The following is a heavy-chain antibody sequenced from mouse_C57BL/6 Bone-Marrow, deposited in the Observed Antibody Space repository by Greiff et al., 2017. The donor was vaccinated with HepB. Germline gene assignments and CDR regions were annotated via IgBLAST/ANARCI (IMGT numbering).Heavy chain of an antibody. V-gene: IGHV5-4*01. CDR3: ARDGASMLAYDGYFVFND. CDR2: ISDGGSYT. D-gene: IGHD2-3*01. J-gene: IGHJ2*01. Sequence: EVKLMESGGGLVKPGGSLKLSCAASGFTFSSYAMSWVRQTPEKRLEWVATISDGGSYTYYPDNVKGRFTISRDNAKNNLYLQRSHLKSEDTAMYYCARDGASMLAYDGYFVFNDWGQGTTLTVSS. CDR1: GFTFSSYA.